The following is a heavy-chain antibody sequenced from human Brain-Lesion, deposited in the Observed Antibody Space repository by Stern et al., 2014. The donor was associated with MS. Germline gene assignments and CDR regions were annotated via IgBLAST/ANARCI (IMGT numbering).Heavy chain of an antibody. Sequence: EVHLVESGGDLVQPGRSLRLSCAAFGFTFDDYAMHWVRQAPGKGLEWVAGISWNSVTIGYADSVKGRFTTSRDNAYSSLYLQMNSLRPEDTALYYCARDITGSSAYFAYWGQGTLVTVSS. D-gene: IGHD1-14*01. CDR3: ARDITGSSAYFAY. V-gene: IGHV3-9*01. J-gene: IGHJ4*02. CDR2: ISWNSVTI. CDR1: GFTFDDYA.